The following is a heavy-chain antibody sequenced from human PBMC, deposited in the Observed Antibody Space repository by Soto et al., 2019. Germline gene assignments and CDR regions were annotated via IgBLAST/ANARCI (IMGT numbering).Heavy chain of an antibody. D-gene: IGHD2-15*01. J-gene: IGHJ5*02. CDR1: GGPISSSSYY. V-gene: IGHV4-39*01. CDR2: IYYSGST. CDR3: ARQDIVVVVAATLCFDP. Sequence: SGTLSLTCTVSGGPISSSSYYWGWIRQPPGKGLEWIGSIYYSGSTYYNPSLKSRVTISVDTSKNQFSLKLSSVTAADTAVYYCARQDIVVVVAATLCFDPWGQGTLVTVSS.